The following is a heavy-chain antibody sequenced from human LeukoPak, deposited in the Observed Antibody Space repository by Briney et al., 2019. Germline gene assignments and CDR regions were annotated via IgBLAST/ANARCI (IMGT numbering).Heavy chain of an antibody. Sequence: PSETLSLTCAVYGGSFSCYNWSWIRQPPGKGLEWIGEINHSGSTNYNPSLKSRVTISVDTSKNQFSLKLSSVTAADTAVYYCARAAAGGVDYWGQGTLVTVSS. D-gene: IGHD6-13*01. CDR1: GGSFSCYN. V-gene: IGHV4-34*01. CDR2: INHSGST. CDR3: ARAAAGGVDY. J-gene: IGHJ4*02.